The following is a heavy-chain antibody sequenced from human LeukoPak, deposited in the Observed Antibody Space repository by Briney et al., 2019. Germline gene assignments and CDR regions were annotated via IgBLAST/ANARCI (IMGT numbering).Heavy chain of an antibody. D-gene: IGHD6-25*01. Sequence: GVSVRLSCAASGFTFSTYYMSCVRGSRGKGLELMANIKQDGSEKYYVGSVKARFTISRDNAKNSMYLQVNSMRAEYTAVYYCAGSQRRLDCWDQRTVVTVSS. CDR2: IKQDGSEK. CDR3: AGSQRRLDC. V-gene: IGHV3-7*01. J-gene: IGHJ4*02. CDR1: GFTFSTYY.